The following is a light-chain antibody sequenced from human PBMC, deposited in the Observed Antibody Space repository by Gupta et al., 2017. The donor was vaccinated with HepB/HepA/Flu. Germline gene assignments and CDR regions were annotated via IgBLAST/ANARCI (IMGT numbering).Light chain of an antibody. Sequence: EIVMTQSPATLSVSPGERATLSCRARQSVNSNLAWYQQKRGQAPRLLIYGTSTRATGIPARFSGSGSGTEFTLTINSLQSEDFAVYFCQQYDNWPPYTFGQGTKLEIK. J-gene: IGKJ2*01. CDR2: GTS. CDR3: QQYDNWPPYT. V-gene: IGKV3-15*01. CDR1: QSVNSN.